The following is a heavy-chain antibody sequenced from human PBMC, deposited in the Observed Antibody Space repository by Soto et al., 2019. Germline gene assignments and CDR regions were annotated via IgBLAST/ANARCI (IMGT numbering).Heavy chain of an antibody. CDR1: GYTFTSHH. CDR3: ARAVAVAADFDY. D-gene: IGHD6-19*01. V-gene: IGHV1-46*01. J-gene: IGHJ4*02. CDR2: INPRSGGT. Sequence: GASVKVSCKASGYTFTSHHMHWVRQVPGEGLDWMGMINPRSGGTNSPQKFQGRVTITRDTSASAAYMELSSLSSEDTAVYYCARAVAVAADFDYWGQGTLVTVSS.